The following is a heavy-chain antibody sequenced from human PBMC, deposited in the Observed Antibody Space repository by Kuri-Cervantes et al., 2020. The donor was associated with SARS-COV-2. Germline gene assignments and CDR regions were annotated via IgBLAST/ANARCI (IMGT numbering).Heavy chain of an antibody. CDR1: GGTFSSYA. Sequence: SVKVSCKASGGTFSSYAISWVRQAPGQGLEWMGGIIPIFGTANYAQKLQGRVTMTTDTSTSTAYMELRSLRSDDTAVYYCARLDFWSGLPHYYYYGMDVWGQGTTVTVSS. CDR2: IIPIFGTA. V-gene: IGHV1-69*05. D-gene: IGHD3-3*01. J-gene: IGHJ6*02. CDR3: ARLDFWSGLPHYYYYGMDV.